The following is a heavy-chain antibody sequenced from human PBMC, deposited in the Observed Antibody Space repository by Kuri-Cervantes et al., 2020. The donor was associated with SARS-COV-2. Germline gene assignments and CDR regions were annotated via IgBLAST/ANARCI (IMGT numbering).Heavy chain of an antibody. J-gene: IGHJ3*02. Sequence: SVKVSCKASGGTFSSYAISWMRQAPGQGLEWMGGIIPIFGTANYAQKFQGRVTITADKSTSTAYMELSSLRSEDTAVYYCARGGVGYCSSTSCYSFWAFDIWGQGTMVTVSS. CDR3: ARGGVGYCSSTSCYSFWAFDI. D-gene: IGHD2-2*02. V-gene: IGHV1-69*06. CDR2: IIPIFGTA. CDR1: GGTFSSYA.